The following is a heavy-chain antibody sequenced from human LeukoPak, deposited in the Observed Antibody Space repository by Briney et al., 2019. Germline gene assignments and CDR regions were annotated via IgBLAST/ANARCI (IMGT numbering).Heavy chain of an antibody. CDR1: GFTFSSYW. CDR3: TRKQKVYQCLVPYNWFDP. J-gene: IGHJ5*02. D-gene: IGHD6-19*01. V-gene: IGHV3-13*01. CDR2: IGATGDT. Sequence: PGGSLRLSCAASGFTFSSYWMHWVRQATRKGLEWVSPIGATGDTYYPGSVKGRFTISRENAKNSLYLQMNSLRAGDTAVYYCTRKQKVYQCLVPYNWFDPWGQGTLVTVSS.